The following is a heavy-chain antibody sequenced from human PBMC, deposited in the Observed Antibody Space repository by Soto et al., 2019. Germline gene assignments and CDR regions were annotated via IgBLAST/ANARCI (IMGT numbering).Heavy chain of an antibody. V-gene: IGHV4-4*02. Sequence: QVHLQESGPGLVAPSGTLSLTCTLSGGSVRAPDWWNWVRQSPDKGLEGIAEVHISGHSNYNPSIKSRVSVSIDSSKNQFYMNLNSVTAADTAIYYCARVRQGCSANNCYFDPWGQGTQVTISS. D-gene: IGHD1-1*01. CDR1: GGSVRAPDW. CDR3: ARVRQGCSANNCYFDP. CDR2: VHISGHS. J-gene: IGHJ5*01.